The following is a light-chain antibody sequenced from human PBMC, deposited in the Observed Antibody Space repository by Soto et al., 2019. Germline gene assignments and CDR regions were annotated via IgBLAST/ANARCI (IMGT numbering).Light chain of an antibody. Sequence: EIVVTQSPVTLSLSPGERATLSCRASQSVSSSYLAWYQQKPGQAPRLLVYGASSRATGIPDRFSGSGSGTDLTLTISRVEPEDFAVYYCQHYGSSPFTFGPGTRVDIK. CDR2: GAS. CDR1: QSVSSSY. CDR3: QHYGSSPFT. J-gene: IGKJ3*01. V-gene: IGKV3-20*01.